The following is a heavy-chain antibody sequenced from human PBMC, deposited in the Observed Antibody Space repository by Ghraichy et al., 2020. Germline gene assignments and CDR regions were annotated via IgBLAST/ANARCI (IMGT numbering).Heavy chain of an antibody. Sequence: GGSLRLSCAASGFTFSSYGMHWVRQAPGKGLEWVAVISYDGSNKYYADSVKGRFTISRDNSKNTLYLQMNSLRAEDTAVHYCAKDATIFSYGMDVWGQGTTVTVSS. CDR3: AKDATIFSYGMDV. J-gene: IGHJ6*02. CDR2: ISYDGSNK. CDR1: GFTFSSYG. V-gene: IGHV3-30*18. D-gene: IGHD3-9*01.